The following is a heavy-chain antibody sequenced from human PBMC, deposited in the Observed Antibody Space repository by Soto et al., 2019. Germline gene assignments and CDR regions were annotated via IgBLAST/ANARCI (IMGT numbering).Heavy chain of an antibody. V-gene: IGHV4-59*01. D-gene: IGHD3-3*01. Sequence: PSETLSLTCTVSGGSISSYYWSWIRQPPGKGLEWIGYIYYSGSTSYNPSLKSRVTISVDTSKNQFSLKLSSVTAADTAVYYCARLFGFLGYYYGMDVWGQGTTVTVSS. CDR2: IYYSGST. CDR1: GGSISSYY. J-gene: IGHJ6*02. CDR3: ARLFGFLGYYYGMDV.